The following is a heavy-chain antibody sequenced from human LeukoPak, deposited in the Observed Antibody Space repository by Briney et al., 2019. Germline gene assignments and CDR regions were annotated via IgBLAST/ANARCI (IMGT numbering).Heavy chain of an antibody. Sequence: GGSLRLSCAASGFTFSSYGMHWVRQAPGKGLEWVAVIWYDGSNRYYADSVKGRFTISRDNSKNTLYLQMNSLSAEDTAVYYCARDYAPSGAPEFDYWGQGTLVTVSS. D-gene: IGHD1-26*01. CDR1: GFTFSSYG. J-gene: IGHJ4*02. CDR2: IWYDGSNR. V-gene: IGHV3-33*01. CDR3: ARDYAPSGAPEFDY.